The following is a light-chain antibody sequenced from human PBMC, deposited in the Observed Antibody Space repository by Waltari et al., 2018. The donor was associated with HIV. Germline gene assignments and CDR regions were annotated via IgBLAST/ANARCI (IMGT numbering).Light chain of an antibody. J-gene: IGLJ1*01. Sequence: QSFLTQPPSASGTPGQTVTISCSGSSSNIENDNVYWYQQLPGMTPKLLIYKNLLRPSGVPDRFAASKSGTSASLTISGLRSAEDADYYCVGWDSSLSAYVVGAGTKVAVL. V-gene: IGLV1-47*01. CDR1: SSNIENDN. CDR3: VGWDSSLSAYV. CDR2: KNL.